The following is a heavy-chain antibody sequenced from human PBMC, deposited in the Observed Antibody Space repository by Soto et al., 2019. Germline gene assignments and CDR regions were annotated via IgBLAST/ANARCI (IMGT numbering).Heavy chain of an antibody. CDR2: INPSGGST. J-gene: IGHJ3*02. CDR1: GYTFTSYY. Sequence: ASVKVSCKASGYTFTSYYIHWVRQAPGQGLEWMGIINPSGGSTSYAQKFQGRVTMTRDTSTSTVYMELSSLRSEDTAVYYCARGGVEVATIRAFDIWGQGTMVTVSS. V-gene: IGHV1-46*01. CDR3: ARGGVEVATIRAFDI. D-gene: IGHD5-12*01.